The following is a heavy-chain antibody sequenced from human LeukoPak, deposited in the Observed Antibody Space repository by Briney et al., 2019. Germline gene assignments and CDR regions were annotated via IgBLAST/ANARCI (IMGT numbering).Heavy chain of an antibody. J-gene: IGHJ4*02. CDR1: GFTFSSYE. CDR2: ISSSGSTI. Sequence: GGSLRLSCAASGFTFSSYEMNWVRQAPGKGLEWVSYISSSGSTIYYADSVKGRFTISRDNAKNSLYLQMNSLRVEDTAVYYCARASSGYDFDYWGQGTLVTVSS. CDR3: ARASSGYDFDY. D-gene: IGHD5-12*01. V-gene: IGHV3-48*03.